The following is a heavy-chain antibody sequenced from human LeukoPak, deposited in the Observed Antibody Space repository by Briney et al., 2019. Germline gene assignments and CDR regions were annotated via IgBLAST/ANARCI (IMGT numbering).Heavy chain of an antibody. CDR3: AKDRLSGYSGGVIDY. Sequence: PGESLRLSCAVSGFSLIDYNINWVRQAPGKGLEWISSISSRGDSTDYADSVKGRFTISGDIAKNSLYLQMNSLRAEDMALYYCAKDRLSGYSGGVIDYWGQGTLVTVSS. CDR1: GFSLIDYN. CDR2: ISSRGDST. V-gene: IGHV3-21*04. D-gene: IGHD5-12*01. J-gene: IGHJ4*02.